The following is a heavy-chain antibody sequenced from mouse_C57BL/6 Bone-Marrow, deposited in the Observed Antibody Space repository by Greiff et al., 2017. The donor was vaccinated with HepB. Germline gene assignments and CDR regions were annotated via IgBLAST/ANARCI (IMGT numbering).Heavy chain of an antibody. Sequence: EVQLVESGGGLVKPGGSLKLSCAASGFTFSSYAMSWVRQTPEKRLEWVATISDGGSYTYYPDNVKGRFTISRDNAKNNLYLQMSHLKSEDTAIYYCAREGVVAYYFDYWGQGTTLTVSS. V-gene: IGHV5-4*01. CDR1: GFTFSSYA. D-gene: IGHD1-1*01. CDR2: ISDGGSYT. J-gene: IGHJ2*01. CDR3: AREGVVAYYFDY.